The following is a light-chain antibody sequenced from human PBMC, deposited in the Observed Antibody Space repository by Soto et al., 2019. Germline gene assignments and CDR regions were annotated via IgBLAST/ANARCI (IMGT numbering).Light chain of an antibody. CDR2: AAS. V-gene: IGKV1-27*01. CDR3: QKSNNPPFT. CDR1: QGISNF. J-gene: IGKJ3*01. Sequence: DIQMTQSPSSLSASVGDRVTINCRASQGISNFLAWYQQRPGAVPKLLIYAASTLQSGVPSRFSGSGSGTDFTLTISSRPPEDVATYYCQKSNNPPFTFGPGTKVDIK.